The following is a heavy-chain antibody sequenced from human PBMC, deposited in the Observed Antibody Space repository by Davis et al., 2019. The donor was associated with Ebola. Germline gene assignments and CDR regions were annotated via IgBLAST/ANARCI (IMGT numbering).Heavy chain of an antibody. Sequence: PGGSLRLSCTVSGGSVSSGSYYWSWIRQPPGKGLEWIGYIYYSGSTNYNPSLKSRVAISVDTSKNQFSLKMSSVTAADTAVYYCARGVYGAYFDYWGQGTLVTVSS. CDR2: IYYSGST. D-gene: IGHD4-17*01. CDR1: GGSVSSGSYY. J-gene: IGHJ4*02. CDR3: ARGVYGAYFDY. V-gene: IGHV4-61*01.